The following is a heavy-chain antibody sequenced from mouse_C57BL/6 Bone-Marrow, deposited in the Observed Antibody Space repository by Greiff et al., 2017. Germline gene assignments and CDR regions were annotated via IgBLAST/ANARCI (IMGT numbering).Heavy chain of an antibody. CDR1: GFNIKDDY. V-gene: IGHV14-4*01. CDR3: TTSIYYGNPYYFDY. CDR2: IDPENGDT. D-gene: IGHD2-1*01. Sequence: VQLQQSGAELVRLGASVKLSCTASGFNIKDDYMHWVKQRPEQGLEWIGWIDPENGDTEYASKFQGKATITADTSSNTAYLQLSSLTSEDTAVYYCTTSIYYGNPYYFDYWGQGTTLTVSS. J-gene: IGHJ2*01.